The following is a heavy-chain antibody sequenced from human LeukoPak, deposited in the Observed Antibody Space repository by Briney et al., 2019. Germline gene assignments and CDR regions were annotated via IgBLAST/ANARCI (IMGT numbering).Heavy chain of an antibody. Sequence: PGGSLRLSCAASGFNFSTYDMHWVRQAPGKGLEWVAFIRHDGSNKQYADPVKGRFTISRDNSKNTLYLQMNSLRVEDTAVYYCAKGDADWGQGTLVTVSS. CDR2: IRHDGSNK. J-gene: IGHJ4*02. CDR1: GFNFSTYD. CDR3: AKGDAD. V-gene: IGHV3-30*02.